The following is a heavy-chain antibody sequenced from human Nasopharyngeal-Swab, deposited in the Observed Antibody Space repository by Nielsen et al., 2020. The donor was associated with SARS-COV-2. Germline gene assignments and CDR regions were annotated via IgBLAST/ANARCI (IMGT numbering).Heavy chain of an antibody. CDR3: ARDCSTSSCHLV. Sequence: ASVKVSCKASGYTFANYGVSWVRQAPGQGLVWMGWISVYNGNTGYAQNFQGRVTMTTDTSTSTAYMELSSLRSDDTAVYYCARDCSTSSCHLVWGQGTLVTVSS. V-gene: IGHV1-18*01. D-gene: IGHD2-2*01. CDR1: GYTFANYG. J-gene: IGHJ4*02. CDR2: ISVYNGNT.